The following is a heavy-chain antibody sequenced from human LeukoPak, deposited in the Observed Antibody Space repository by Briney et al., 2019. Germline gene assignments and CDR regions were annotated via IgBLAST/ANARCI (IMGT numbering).Heavy chain of an antibody. V-gene: IGHV4-4*07. CDR2: IYTSGST. J-gene: IGHJ4*02. CDR1: GGSISSYY. Sequence: SETLSLTCTVSGGSISSYYWSWIRQPAGKGLEWIGRIYTSGSTNYNPSLKSRVTMSVDTSKNQFSLKLSSVTAADTAVYYCAKPQIIVGATIFDYWGQGTLVTVSS. D-gene: IGHD1-26*01. CDR3: AKPQIIVGATIFDY.